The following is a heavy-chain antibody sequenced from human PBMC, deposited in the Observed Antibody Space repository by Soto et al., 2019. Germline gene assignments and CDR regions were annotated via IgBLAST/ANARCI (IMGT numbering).Heavy chain of an antibody. CDR1: GGSISSYY. V-gene: IGHV4-59*01. CDR2: IYYSGST. Sequence: QVQLQESGPGLVKPSETLSLTCTVSGGSISSYYWSWIRQPPGKGLEWIGYIYYSGSTNYNPSLKSRVTISVDTSKTQFSLKLSSVTAADTAVYYCATNRHSSSSVYFDYWGQGTLVTVSS. J-gene: IGHJ4*02. D-gene: IGHD6-6*01. CDR3: ATNRHSSSSVYFDY.